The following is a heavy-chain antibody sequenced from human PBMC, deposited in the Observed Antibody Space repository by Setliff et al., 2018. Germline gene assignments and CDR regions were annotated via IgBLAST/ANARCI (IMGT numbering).Heavy chain of an antibody. J-gene: IGHJ4*02. CDR2: IWDDGVKK. Sequence: GGSLRLSCAASGFTFSTYRMHWVRQAPGKGLEWVAVIWDDGVKKYHADSVKGRFTISRDNSKNTLYLQMNSLRPADTAVYYCARTCSGSGCYAGLESWGQGTPVTVSS. CDR3: ARTCSGSGCYAGLES. V-gene: IGHV3-33*08. D-gene: IGHD2-15*01. CDR1: GFTFSTYR.